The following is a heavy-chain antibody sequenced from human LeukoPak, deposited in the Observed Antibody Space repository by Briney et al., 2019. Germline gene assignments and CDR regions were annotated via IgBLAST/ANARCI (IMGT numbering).Heavy chain of an antibody. CDR2: INHSGST. Sequence: PSETLSLTCAVYGGSFSGYYWSWIRQPPGKGLEWIGEINHSGSTNYNPSLKSRVTISVDTSKNQFSLKLTSVTAADTALYNCARSYYDFWSGYHYYFDYWGQGTLVTVSS. CDR3: ARSYYDFWSGYHYYFDY. J-gene: IGHJ4*02. V-gene: IGHV4-34*01. CDR1: GGSFSGYY. D-gene: IGHD3-3*01.